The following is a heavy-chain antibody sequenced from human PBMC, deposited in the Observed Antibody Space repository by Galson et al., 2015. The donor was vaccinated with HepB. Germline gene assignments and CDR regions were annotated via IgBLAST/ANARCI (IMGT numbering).Heavy chain of an antibody. CDR2: INPSGGST. D-gene: IGHD3-3*01. CDR1: GYTFTSYH. Sequence: SVKVSCKASGYTFTSYHMHWVRRAPGQGLEWMGIINPSGGSTSYAQKFQGRVTMTRDTSTSTVYMQLSSPRSEDRAVYFCARDAGGSRGYLYYFDFWGQGALVTVSS. CDR3: ARDAGGSRGYLYYFDF. V-gene: IGHV1-46*01. J-gene: IGHJ4*02.